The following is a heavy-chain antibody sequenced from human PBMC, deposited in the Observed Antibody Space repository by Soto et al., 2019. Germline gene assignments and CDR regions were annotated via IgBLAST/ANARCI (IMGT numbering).Heavy chain of an antibody. CDR2: IYYSGST. CDR1: GGSISSSSYY. Sequence: KTSETLSLTCTVSGGSISSSSYYWGWIRQPPGKGLEWIGSIYYSGSTYYNPSLKSRVTISVDTSKNQFSLKLSSVTAADTAVYNCASAESDNYYYYGMDVWGQGTTVTVSS. V-gene: IGHV4-39*01. CDR3: ASAESDNYYYYGMDV. J-gene: IGHJ6*02.